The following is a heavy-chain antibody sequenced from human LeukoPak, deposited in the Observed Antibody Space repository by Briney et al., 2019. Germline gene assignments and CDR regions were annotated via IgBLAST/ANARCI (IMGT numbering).Heavy chain of an antibody. Sequence: SSETLSLTCTVSGGSVSSSSYYWGWIGQPPGKGLEWIGSIYYSGSTYYNPSLKSRVTISVDTSKNQFSPKLSSVTAADTAVYYCARHGGSGSSATRFDYWGQGTLVTVSS. CDR2: IYYSGST. V-gene: IGHV4-39*01. CDR1: GGSVSSSSYY. J-gene: IGHJ4*02. D-gene: IGHD3-10*01. CDR3: ARHGGSGSSATRFDY.